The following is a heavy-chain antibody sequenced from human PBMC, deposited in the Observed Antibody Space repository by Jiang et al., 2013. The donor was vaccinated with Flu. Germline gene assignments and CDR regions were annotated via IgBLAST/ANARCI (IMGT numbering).Heavy chain of an antibody. V-gene: IGHV4-59*01. Sequence: LKSRVTISVDTSKNQFSLKLSSVTAADTAVYYCARDRGRVGGYDYYYYGMDVWGQGTTVTVSS. CDR3: ARDRGRVGGYDYYYYGMDV. J-gene: IGHJ6*02. D-gene: IGHD5-12*01.